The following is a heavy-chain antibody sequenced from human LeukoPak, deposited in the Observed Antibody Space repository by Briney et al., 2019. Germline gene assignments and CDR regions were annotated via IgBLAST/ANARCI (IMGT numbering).Heavy chain of an antibody. D-gene: IGHD3-3*01. CDR2: IIPIFGTA. J-gene: IGHJ5*02. CDR1: GGTFSSYA. Sequence: SVKXSCKASGGTFSSYAISWVRQAPGQGLEWMGGIIPIFGTANYAQKFQGRVTINADESTSTAYMELSSLRSEDTAVYYCARDLDSITIFGVVTNWFDPWGQGTLVTVSS. CDR3: ARDLDSITIFGVVTNWFDP. V-gene: IGHV1-69*13.